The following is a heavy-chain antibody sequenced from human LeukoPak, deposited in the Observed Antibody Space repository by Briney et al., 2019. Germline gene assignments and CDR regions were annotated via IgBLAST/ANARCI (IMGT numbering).Heavy chain of an antibody. D-gene: IGHD6-13*01. J-gene: IGHJ4*02. V-gene: IGHV4-59*08. CDR2: IYYSGST. Sequence: SETLSLTCTVSGGSISSYYWGWIRQPPGKGLEWIGYIYYSGSTNYNPSLKSRVTISVDTSKNQFSLKLSSVTAADTAVYYCARRGYSSIDYFDYWGQGTLVTVSS. CDR3: ARRGYSSIDYFDY. CDR1: GGSISSYY.